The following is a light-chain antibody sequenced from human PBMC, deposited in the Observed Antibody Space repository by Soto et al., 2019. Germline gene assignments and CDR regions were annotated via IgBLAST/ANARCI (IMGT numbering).Light chain of an antibody. Sequence: EIVLTQSPGTLSLSQGERATLSCRASQSVSNSQLAWYQQRPGQAPRLLIYGASSRATGIPDRFSGSGSGTDFTLTISRLEPEDFAVYYCQQYGSSPPITFGQGTRLEIK. J-gene: IGKJ5*01. CDR2: GAS. CDR1: QSVSNSQ. CDR3: QQYGSSPPIT. V-gene: IGKV3-20*01.